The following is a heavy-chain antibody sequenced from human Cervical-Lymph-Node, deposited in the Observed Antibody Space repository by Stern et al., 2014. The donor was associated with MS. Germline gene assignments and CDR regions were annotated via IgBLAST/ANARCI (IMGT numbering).Heavy chain of an antibody. Sequence: VQLVQSGAEVKKPGSSVRVSCKASGGIFSSFAISWVRQAPGHGLEWMGGISPIFDTPNYAQKFQGRVTITADASTSTAYMELNSLRSEDTAVYYCASSVGELTPESVWGQGTTVTV. J-gene: IGHJ6*02. CDR3: ASSVGELTPESV. CDR2: ISPIFDTP. V-gene: IGHV1-69*01. CDR1: GGIFSSFA. D-gene: IGHD3-10*01.